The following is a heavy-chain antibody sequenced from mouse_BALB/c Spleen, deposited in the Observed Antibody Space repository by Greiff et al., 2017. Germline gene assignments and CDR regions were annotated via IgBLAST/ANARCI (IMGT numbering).Heavy chain of an antibody. Sequence: QVQLQQSGPSLVQPSQSLSITCTVSGFSLTSYGVHWVRQSPGKGLEWLGVIWRGGSTDYNAAFMSRLSITKDNSKSQVFFKMNSLQADDTAIYYCAKNPYGYDGLAWFAYWGQGTLVTVSA. CDR1: GFSLTSYG. CDR3: AKNPYGYDGLAWFAY. CDR2: IWRGGST. V-gene: IGHV2-5-1*01. D-gene: IGHD2-2*01. J-gene: IGHJ3*01.